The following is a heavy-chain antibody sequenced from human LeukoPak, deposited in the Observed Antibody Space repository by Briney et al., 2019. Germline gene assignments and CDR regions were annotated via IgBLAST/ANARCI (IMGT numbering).Heavy chain of an antibody. CDR1: GGSISSSSYY. D-gene: IGHD3-22*01. J-gene: IGHJ4*02. CDR2: IYYSGST. CDR3: ARPSSGYYVDY. Sequence: PSETLSLTCAVYGGSISSSSYYWGWIRQPPGKGLEWIGSIYYSGSTYYNPSLKSRVTISVDTSKNQFSLKLSSVTAADTAVYYCARPSSGYYVDYWGQGTLVTVSS. V-gene: IGHV4-39*01.